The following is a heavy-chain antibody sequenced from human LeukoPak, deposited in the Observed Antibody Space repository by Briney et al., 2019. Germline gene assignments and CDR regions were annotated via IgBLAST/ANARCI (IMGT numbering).Heavy chain of an antibody. V-gene: IGHV4-39*01. CDR1: GGSLSSSSYY. CDR2: IYYSGST. Sequence: SETLSLTCTVSGGSLSSSSYYWGWIRQPPGKGLEWIGSIYYSGSTYYNPSLKSRVTISVDTSKNQFSLKLSSVTAADTAVYCCAALEMDGAFDIWGQGTMVTVSS. CDR3: AALEMDGAFDI. D-gene: IGHD5-24*01. J-gene: IGHJ3*02.